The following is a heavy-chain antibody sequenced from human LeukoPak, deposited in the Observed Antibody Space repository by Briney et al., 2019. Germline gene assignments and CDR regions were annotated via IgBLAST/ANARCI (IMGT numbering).Heavy chain of an antibody. CDR2: ITPNSGGP. CDR1: GYTFTGYY. D-gene: IGHD2-15*01. V-gene: IGHV1-2*04. Sequence: ASVKVSCKASGYTFTGYYMHWVRPAPGQGLEWMGWITPNSGGPNYAQQFQGWVTMTRETSITTAHMELSRLRSDDTAMYYCAREGGGSGGWFDPWGQGTLVTVSS. CDR3: AREGGGSGGWFDP. J-gene: IGHJ5*02.